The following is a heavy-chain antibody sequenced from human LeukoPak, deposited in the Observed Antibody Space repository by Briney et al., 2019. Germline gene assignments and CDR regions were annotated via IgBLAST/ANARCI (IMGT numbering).Heavy chain of an antibody. D-gene: IGHD2-21*02. Sequence: PSETLSLTCAVSGGSISSGGYSWSWIRQPPGKGLEWIGYIYRSGSTYYNPSLKSRVTISVDRSKNQFSLKLSSVTAADTAVYYCARLPRRWPYYFDYWGQGTLVIVSA. CDR2: IYRSGST. V-gene: IGHV4-30-2*02. CDR1: GGSISSGGYS. J-gene: IGHJ4*02. CDR3: ARLPRRWPYYFDY.